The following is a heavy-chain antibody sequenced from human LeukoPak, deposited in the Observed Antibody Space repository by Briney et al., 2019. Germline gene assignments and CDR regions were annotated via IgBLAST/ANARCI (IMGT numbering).Heavy chain of an antibody. J-gene: IGHJ3*02. CDR2: IYYSGST. D-gene: IGHD2-2*01. CDR3: ARDSPAAKRGHAFDI. V-gene: IGHV4-59*01. Sequence: PSETLSLTCTVSGGSISSYYWSWIRQPPGKGLEWIGYIYYSGSTNYNPSLKSRVTISVDTFKNQFSLKLSSVTAADTAVYYCARDSPAAKRGHAFDIWGQGTMVTVSS. CDR1: GGSISSYY.